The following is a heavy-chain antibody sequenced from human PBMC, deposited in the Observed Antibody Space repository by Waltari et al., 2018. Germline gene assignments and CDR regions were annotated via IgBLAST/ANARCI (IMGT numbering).Heavy chain of an antibody. CDR3: ATSDRMVNY. CDR1: GGSISSYY. D-gene: IGHD5-18*01. V-gene: IGHV4-59*01. CDR2: IYYSGST. J-gene: IGHJ4*02. Sequence: QVQLQESGPGLVKPSETLSLTCTVSGGSISSYYWSWIRQPPGKGLEWIGYIYYSGSTNYNPSLKSRVTISVDTSKNQFSLKLSSVTAADTAVYYCATSDRMVNYWGQGTLVTVSS.